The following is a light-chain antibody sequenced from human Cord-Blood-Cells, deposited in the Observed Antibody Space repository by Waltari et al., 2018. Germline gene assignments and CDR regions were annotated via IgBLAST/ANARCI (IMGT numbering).Light chain of an antibody. CDR1: QSISSY. V-gene: IGKV1-39*01. CDR3: QQSYSTPWT. CDR2: AAS. J-gene: IGKJ1*01. Sequence: DIQMTQSPSSLSASVGDRVTITCRASQSISSYLKWYQQKPGKAPKLLIYAASSLQSGLPSRFSGSASETDFTLTNSSLQPEEFATYYCQQSYSTPWTFGQGTRVEIK.